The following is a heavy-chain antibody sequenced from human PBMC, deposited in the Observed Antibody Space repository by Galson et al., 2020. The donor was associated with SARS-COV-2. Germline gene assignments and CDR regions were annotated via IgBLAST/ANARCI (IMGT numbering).Heavy chain of an antibody. CDR1: GYTFTSYG. Sequence: ASVKVSCKASGYTFTSYGISWVRQAPGQGLEWMGWISAYNGNTNYAQKLQGRVTMTTDTSTSTAYMELRSLRSDDTAVYYCARAFTMVRGVMGPRYYYYGMDVWGQGTTVTVSS. J-gene: IGHJ6*02. CDR2: ISAYNGNT. V-gene: IGHV1-18*01. D-gene: IGHD3-10*01. CDR3: ARAFTMVRGVMGPRYYYYGMDV.